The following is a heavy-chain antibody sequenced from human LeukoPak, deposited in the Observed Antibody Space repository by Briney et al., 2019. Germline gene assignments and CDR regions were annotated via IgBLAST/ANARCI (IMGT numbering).Heavy chain of an antibody. V-gene: IGHV4-31*03. D-gene: IGHD3-10*01. CDR3: ARDYYGSGSYYSPPRYYYGMDV. J-gene: IGHJ6*02. Sequence: SETLSLTCTVSGGSISSGGYYWSWIRQHPGKGLEWIGYIYYSGSTYYNPSLKSRVTISVDTSKNQFSLKLSSVTAADTAVYYCARDYYGSGSYYSPPRYYYGMDVWGQGTTVTVSS. CDR2: IYYSGST. CDR1: GGSISSGGYY.